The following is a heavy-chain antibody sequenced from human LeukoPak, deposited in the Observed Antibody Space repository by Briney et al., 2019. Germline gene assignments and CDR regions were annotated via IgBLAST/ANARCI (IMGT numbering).Heavy chain of an antibody. CDR3: AKDDGAVAGTLAFDI. Sequence: AGGSLRLSCAASGFTFSSYGMHWVRQAPGKGLEWVAVIWYDGSNKYYADSVKGRFTISRDNSKNTLYLQMNSLRAEDTAVYYCAKDDGAVAGTLAFDIWGQGTMVTSLQ. J-gene: IGHJ3*02. CDR2: IWYDGSNK. CDR1: GFTFSSYG. V-gene: IGHV3-33*06. D-gene: IGHD6-19*01.